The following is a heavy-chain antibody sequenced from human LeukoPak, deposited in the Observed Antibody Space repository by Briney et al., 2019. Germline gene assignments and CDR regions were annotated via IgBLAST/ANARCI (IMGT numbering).Heavy chain of an antibody. Sequence: SETLSLTCTVSGGSISSYYWSWIRQPPGKGLEWIGYIYYSGSTNYNPSLKSRVTISVDTSKNQFSLKLSSVTAADTAVYYCAGRHFYYYYGMDVWGQGTTVTVSS. CDR2: IYYSGST. J-gene: IGHJ6*02. CDR1: GGSISSYY. V-gene: IGHV4-59*12. D-gene: IGHD3-3*02. CDR3: AGRHFYYYYGMDV.